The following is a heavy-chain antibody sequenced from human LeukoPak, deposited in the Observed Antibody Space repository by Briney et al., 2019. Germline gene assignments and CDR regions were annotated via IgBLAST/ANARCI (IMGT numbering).Heavy chain of an antibody. CDR1: GGSISSSSYY. CDR2: IYYSGST. V-gene: IGHV4-39*01. CDR3: AGTTNHYYYYYMDV. J-gene: IGHJ6*03. D-gene: IGHD4-11*01. Sequence: SETLSLTCTVSGGSISSSSYYWGWIRQPPGKGLEWIGSIYYSGSTYYNPSLKSRVTISVDTSKNQFSLKLSSVTAADTAVYYCAGTTNHYYYYYMDVWGKGTTVTVSS.